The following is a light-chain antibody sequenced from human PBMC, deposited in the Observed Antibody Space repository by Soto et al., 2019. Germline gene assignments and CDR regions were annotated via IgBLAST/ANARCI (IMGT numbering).Light chain of an antibody. CDR3: QQYNNWPPLT. J-gene: IGKJ4*01. CDR2: AAS. CDR1: QSVSNN. Sequence: EIVLTQSPATLSVSPGERVTLSCRASQSVSNNLAWYQQKPGQAPRLLIYAASTRATGLPARFSGSGSGTQFTLTISSLQSEDFAVYYCQQYNNWPPLTFGEGTKVEIK. V-gene: IGKV3-15*01.